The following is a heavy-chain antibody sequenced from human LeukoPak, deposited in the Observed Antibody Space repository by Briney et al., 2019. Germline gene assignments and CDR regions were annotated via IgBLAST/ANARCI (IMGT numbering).Heavy chain of an antibody. J-gene: IGHJ3*02. V-gene: IGHV4-34*01. CDR2: INHSGST. CDR3: ARETARIFDI. CDR1: GGSFSGYY. Sequence: PSETLSLTCAVYGGSFSGYYWSWIRQPPGKGLEWIGEINHSGSTNYNPSLKSRVTISVDTSKNQFSLKLSSVTAADTAVYYCARETARIFDIWGQGTMVTVSS.